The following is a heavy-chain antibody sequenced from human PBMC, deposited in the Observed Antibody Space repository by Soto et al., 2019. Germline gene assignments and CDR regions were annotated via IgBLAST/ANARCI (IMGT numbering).Heavy chain of an antibody. D-gene: IGHD3-3*01. J-gene: IGHJ4*02. CDR3: AYGDFWSGYPPTH. Sequence: GGSLRLSCAASGFTFSSYAMSWVRQAPGKGLEWVSAISGSGGSTYYADSVKGRFTISRDNSKNTLYLQMNSLRAEDTAVYYCAYGDFWSGYPPTHWGQGTLVTVSS. V-gene: IGHV3-23*01. CDR1: GFTFSSYA. CDR2: ISGSGGST.